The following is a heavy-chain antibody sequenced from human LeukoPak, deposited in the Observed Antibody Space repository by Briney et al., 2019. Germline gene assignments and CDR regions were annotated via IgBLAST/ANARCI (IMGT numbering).Heavy chain of an antibody. CDR3: AKEIVPLFYFDY. CDR2: ISYDGSNK. Sequence: GGSLRLSCAASGFTFSGYGMHWVRQAPGKGLEWVAVISYDGSNKYYADSVKGRFTISRDNSKNTLYLQMNSLRAEDTAVYYCAKEIVPLFYFDYWGQGTLVTVSS. CDR1: GFTFSGYG. V-gene: IGHV3-30*18. D-gene: IGHD2-8*01. J-gene: IGHJ4*02.